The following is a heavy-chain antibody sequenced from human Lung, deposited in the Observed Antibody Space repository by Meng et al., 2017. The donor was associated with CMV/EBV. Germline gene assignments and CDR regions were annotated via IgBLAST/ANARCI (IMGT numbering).Heavy chain of an antibody. CDR2: IDDSGST. J-gene: IGHJ4*02. V-gene: IGHV4-4*02. CDR1: GVSISSNIR. Sequence: GQGLLKPSGTLSLTCGVSGVSISSNIRWTWVRQPPGKGLEWIGDIDDSGSTNYNPSLNSRISISLDKSKNHFSLKVNSVTAADTAVYYCARGKQDAWELLAYWGQGALVTVSS. D-gene: IGHD1-26*01. CDR3: ARGKQDAWELLAY.